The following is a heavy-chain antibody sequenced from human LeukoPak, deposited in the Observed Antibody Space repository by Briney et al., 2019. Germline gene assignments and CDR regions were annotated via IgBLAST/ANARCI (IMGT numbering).Heavy chain of an antibody. CDR3: AKDLPDERYFSTFDN. V-gene: IGHV1-18*01. J-gene: IGHJ4*02. CDR2: ISAYNGNT. Sequence: ASVKVSRKASGYTFTSYGISWVRQAPGQGLEWMGWISAYNGNTNYAQKLQGRVTMTTDTSTSTAYMELRSLRSDDTAVYYCAKDLPDERYFSTFDNWGRGPWSPSPQ. D-gene: IGHD3-9*01. CDR1: GYTFTSYG.